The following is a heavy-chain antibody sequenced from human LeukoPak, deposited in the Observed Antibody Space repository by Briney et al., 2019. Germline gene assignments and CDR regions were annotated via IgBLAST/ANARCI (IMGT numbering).Heavy chain of an antibody. D-gene: IGHD3-10*01. CDR1: GGSISGYY. CDR2: IYSIGGTKYT. CDR3: ARESITMVRGVIDAFDI. Sequence: SETLSLTCTVSGGSISGYYWSWSRQPTGKGLEWIGYIYSIGGTKYTNHKPSLKSRVTISGDTSRNQISLKLTSVSAADTAVYYCARESITMVRGVIDAFDIWGQGTMVTVSS. V-gene: IGHV4-59*01. J-gene: IGHJ3*02.